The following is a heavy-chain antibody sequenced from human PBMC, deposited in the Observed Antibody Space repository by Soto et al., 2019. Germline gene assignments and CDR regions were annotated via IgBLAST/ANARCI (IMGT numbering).Heavy chain of an antibody. CDR3: ARGSVTTGDY. V-gene: IGHV4-59*12. D-gene: IGHD4-17*01. J-gene: IGHJ4*02. CDR2: VSYSGST. CDR1: DDSISRYY. Sequence: SETLSLTCTVSDDSISRYYWSWIRQPPGKGLEWIGYVSYSGSTNYNPSLKSRVTISVDPSKNQFSLKLTSVTAADTAVYYCARGSVTTGDYWGQGTLVTVSS.